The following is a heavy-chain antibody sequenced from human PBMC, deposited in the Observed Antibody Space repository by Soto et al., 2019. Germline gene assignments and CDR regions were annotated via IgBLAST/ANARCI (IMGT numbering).Heavy chain of an antibody. CDR2: IDPSDSYT. Sequence: PGESLKISCKGSGFNFVSHWIIWVRQMPGKGLEWMGRIDPSDSYTNYRPSFQGLVTISVDKSINTAYLQWSSLKASDTAMYYCAYSIMPAAGPDYWGQGTLVTVSS. D-gene: IGHD6-13*01. CDR1: GFNFVSHW. CDR3: AYSIMPAAGPDY. J-gene: IGHJ4*02. V-gene: IGHV5-10-1*01.